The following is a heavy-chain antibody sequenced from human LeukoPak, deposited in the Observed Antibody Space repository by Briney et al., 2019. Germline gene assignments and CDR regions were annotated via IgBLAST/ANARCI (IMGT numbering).Heavy chain of an antibody. CDR2: IWSDGNNK. V-gene: IGHV3-33*06. CDR1: WFTFSTYG. J-gene: IGHJ3*02. Sequence: PGGSLRLSCAATWFTFSTYGMHWVRQAPGKGLEWVAVIWSDGNNKFYADSVKGRFTFSRDNSRNTLPLQMNSLRAEDTAVYYCVKERGPFDAFDIWGQGTMVTVSS. CDR3: VKERGPFDAFDI.